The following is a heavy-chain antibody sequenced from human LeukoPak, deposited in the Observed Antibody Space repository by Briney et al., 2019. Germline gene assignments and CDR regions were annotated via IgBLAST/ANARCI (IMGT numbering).Heavy chain of an antibody. CDR2: IYGGGNI. D-gene: IGHD5-24*01. CDR1: GFTVSSNY. J-gene: IGHJ4*02. Sequence: GGSLRLSCAASGFTVSSNYMNWVRQAPGKGLEWVSAIYGGGNIYYADSVKGRFTISRDNSKNTLYLQMNSLRAEDTAVYYCARGAGYNYPYYFDYWGQGTLVTVSS. V-gene: IGHV3-53*01. CDR3: ARGAGYNYPYYFDY.